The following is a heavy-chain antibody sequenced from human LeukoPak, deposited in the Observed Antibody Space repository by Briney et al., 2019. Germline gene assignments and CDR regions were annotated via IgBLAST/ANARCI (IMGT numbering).Heavy chain of an antibody. J-gene: IGHJ4*02. V-gene: IGHV4-38-2*01. CDR2: IYHSGST. Sequence: SETLSLTCAVSGYSISSGHYWAWIRQPPGKGLEWVAAIYHSGSTYYKPSLKTRLTISMDTSKNQFSLRLTSVTAADTAVYYCALWGDGSTSIDYWGQGTLVTVSS. D-gene: IGHD2-15*01. CDR3: ALWGDGSTSIDY. CDR1: GYSISSGHY.